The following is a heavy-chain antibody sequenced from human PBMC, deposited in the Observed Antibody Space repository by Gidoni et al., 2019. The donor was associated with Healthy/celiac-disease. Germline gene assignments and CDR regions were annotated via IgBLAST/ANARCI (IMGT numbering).Heavy chain of an antibody. J-gene: IGHJ6*02. D-gene: IGHD5-18*01. CDR1: GGTFSSYA. V-gene: IGHV1-69*01. CDR3: ATVDTAMDNYYYYGMDV. Sequence: QVQLVQSGAEVKKPGSSVKVSCKASGGTFSSYAISWVRQAPGQGLEWMGGIIPIFGTANYAQKFQGRVTITADESTSTAYMELSSLRSEDTAVYYCATVDTAMDNYYYYGMDVWGQGTTVTVSS. CDR2: IIPIFGTA.